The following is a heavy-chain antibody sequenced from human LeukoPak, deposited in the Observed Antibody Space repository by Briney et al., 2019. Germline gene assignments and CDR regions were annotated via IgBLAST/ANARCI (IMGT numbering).Heavy chain of an antibody. CDR1: GGSISSGGYY. J-gene: IGHJ6*02. CDR2: IHYSGST. D-gene: IGHD3-9*01. Sequence: SETLSLTCTVSGGSISSGGYYWSWIRQHPGKGLEWIGYIHYSGSTYYNPSLKSRVTISVDTSKNQFSLKLSSVTAADTAVYYCARTGPHYYYGMDVWGQGTTVTVSS. CDR3: ARTGPHYYYGMDV. V-gene: IGHV4-61*08.